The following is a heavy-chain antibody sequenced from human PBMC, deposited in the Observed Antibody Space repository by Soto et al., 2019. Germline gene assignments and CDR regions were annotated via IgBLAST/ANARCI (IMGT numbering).Heavy chain of an antibody. CDR1: GFTFDDYA. J-gene: IGHJ6*02. D-gene: IGHD6-19*01. V-gene: IGHV3-9*01. Sequence: QPGGSLRLSCAASGFTFDDYAMHWVRQAPGKGLEWVSGISWNSGSIGYADSVKGRFTISRDNAKNSLYLQMNSLRAEDTALYYCAKEKAVAGMDYYYGMDVWGQGTTVTVSS. CDR3: AKEKAVAGMDYYYGMDV. CDR2: ISWNSGSI.